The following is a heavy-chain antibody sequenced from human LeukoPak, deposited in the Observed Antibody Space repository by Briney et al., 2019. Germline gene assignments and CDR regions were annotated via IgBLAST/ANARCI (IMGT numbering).Heavy chain of an antibody. V-gene: IGHV1-18*01. CDR3: AREGLGELTLDY. J-gene: IGHJ4*02. CDR2: ITAYNSNT. D-gene: IGHD3-16*01. Sequence: ASVKVSCKASGYTFTSYGITWVRQAPGQGLEWMGWITAYNSNTNYAQKFQGRVTMTTDTSTNTAYMELRSLRSDDTAVYYCAREGLGELTLDYWGQGTLVTVSS. CDR1: GYTFTSYG.